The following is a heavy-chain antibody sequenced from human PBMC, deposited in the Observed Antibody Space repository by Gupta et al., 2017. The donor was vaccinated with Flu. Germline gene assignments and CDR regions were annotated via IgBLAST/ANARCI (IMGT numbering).Heavy chain of an antibody. V-gene: IGHV1-69*01. CDR2: ILPIIGAV. D-gene: IGHD2-21*02. CDR1: GDPFTSSS. CDR3: AREFPCGGDCYVLDS. Sequence: VQLVQPGAAVKEPGSSVRVPCTASGDPFTSSSITWVRPAPGQGLEWMGDILPIIGAVNYAYKFQGRVTITADESTRTAYMGLSSLKFDDTAVYFCAREFPCGGDCYVLDSWGQGTLVSVYS. J-gene: IGHJ4*02.